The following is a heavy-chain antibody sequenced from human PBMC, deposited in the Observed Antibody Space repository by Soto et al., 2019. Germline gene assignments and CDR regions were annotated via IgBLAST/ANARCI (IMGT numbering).Heavy chain of an antibody. V-gene: IGHV3-30-3*01. CDR3: ARVKGYDGMDV. CDR1: GFTFSSYA. J-gene: IGHJ6*02. CDR2: ISYDGSNK. Sequence: GGSLRLSCAASGFTFSSYAMHWVRQAPGKGLEWVAVISYDGSNKYYADSVKGRFTISRDNSKNTLYLQMNSLRAEDTAVYYCARVKGYDGMDVWGQGTTVTVSS.